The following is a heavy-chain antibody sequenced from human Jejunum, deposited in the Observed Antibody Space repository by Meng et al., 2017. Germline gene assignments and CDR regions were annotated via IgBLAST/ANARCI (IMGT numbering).Heavy chain of an antibody. D-gene: IGHD3-22*01. CDR2: ISGGSNYI. CDR3: ARQYDSRGYIQDYHNYGFDV. Sequence: GESLKISCPASRFTLSRYIMNWVRQAPGKGPEWVACISGGSNYIYYADSVRGRFTIARDNAKNSLFLQMHSLRAEDTALYYCARQYDSRGYIQDYHNYGFDVWGQGTTVTVSS. CDR1: RFTLSRYI. V-gene: IGHV3-21*01. J-gene: IGHJ6*02.